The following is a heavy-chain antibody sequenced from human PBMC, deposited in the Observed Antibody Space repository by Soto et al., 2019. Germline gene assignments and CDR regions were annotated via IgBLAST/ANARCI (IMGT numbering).Heavy chain of an antibody. CDR2: ISAYNGNT. CDR1: GYTFTSYV. J-gene: IGHJ5*02. D-gene: IGHD1-1*01. CDR3: ARWNLFVGWFDP. Sequence: ASVKVSCKASGYTFTSYVISWVRQAPGQGLEWMGWISAYNGNTNYAQKLQGRVTMTTDTSTSTAYMELRSLRSDDTAVYYCARWNLFVGWFDPWGQGTLVTVSS. V-gene: IGHV1-18*01.